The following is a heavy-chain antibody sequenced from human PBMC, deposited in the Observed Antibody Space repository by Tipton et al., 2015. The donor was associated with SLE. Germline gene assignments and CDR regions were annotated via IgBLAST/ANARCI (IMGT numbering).Heavy chain of an antibody. V-gene: IGHV4-34*01. D-gene: IGHD6-19*01. Sequence: TLSLTCAVYGGSFSGYYWSWIRQPPGKGLEWIGEINHSGSTNYNPSLKSRVTISVDTSKNQFSLKLSYVTAADTAVYYCARGIAVAGPFDYWGQGTLVTVSS. CDR3: ARGIAVAGPFDY. CDR2: INHSGST. CDR1: GGSFSGYY. J-gene: IGHJ4*02.